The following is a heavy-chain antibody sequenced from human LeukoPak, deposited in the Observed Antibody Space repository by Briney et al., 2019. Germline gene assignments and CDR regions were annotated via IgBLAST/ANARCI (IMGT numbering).Heavy chain of an antibody. CDR2: ISPSGDQV. Sequence: GGPLRLSCAASGFTFNAYAMSWVRQAPGKGLEWVSAISPSGDQVFYADSVKGRFIISRDNSKNTLSLQMNSLRVEDTATYYCVKDLRHRSTCNCYGWFDHWGQGTLVTVSS. D-gene: IGHD2/OR15-2a*01. V-gene: IGHV3-23*01. CDR1: GFTFNAYA. CDR3: VKDLRHRSTCNCYGWFDH. J-gene: IGHJ5*02.